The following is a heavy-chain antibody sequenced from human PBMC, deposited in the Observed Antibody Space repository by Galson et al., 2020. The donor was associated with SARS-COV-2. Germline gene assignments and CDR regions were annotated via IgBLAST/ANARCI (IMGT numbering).Heavy chain of an antibody. CDR3: ARSKAAYITPRMFDWFDP. V-gene: IGHV4-39*01. Sequence: SETLSLTCTVSGGSISSSSYYWGWIRQPPGKGLEWIGSIYYSGSTYYNPSLKSRVTISVDTSKNQFSLKLSSVTAADTAVYYCARSKAAYITPRMFDWFDPWGQGTLVTVSS. D-gene: IGHD2-15*01. CDR1: GGSISSSSYY. J-gene: IGHJ5*02. CDR2: IYYSGST.